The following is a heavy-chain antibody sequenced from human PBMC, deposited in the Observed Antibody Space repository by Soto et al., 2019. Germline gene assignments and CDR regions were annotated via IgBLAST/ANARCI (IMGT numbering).Heavy chain of an antibody. D-gene: IGHD2-2*01. CDR3: ARLRRGIVVVPALAQNYYYMDV. J-gene: IGHJ6*03. Sequence: QLQLQESGPGLVKPSETLSLTCTVSGGSISSSSYYWGWIRQPPGKGLEWIGSIYYSGSTYYNPSLKSRVTISVDTSKNQFSLKLSSVTAADTAVYYCARLRRGIVVVPALAQNYYYMDVWGKGTTVTVSS. CDR1: GGSISSSSYY. V-gene: IGHV4-39*01. CDR2: IYYSGST.